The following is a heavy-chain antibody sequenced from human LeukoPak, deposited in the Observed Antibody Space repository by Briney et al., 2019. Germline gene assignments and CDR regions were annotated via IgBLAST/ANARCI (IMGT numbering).Heavy chain of an antibody. CDR3: ANAHDFWSGYCDY. Sequence: GGSLRLSCAAPGFTFSSYGMHWVRQAPGKGLEWVAFIRYDGSNKYYADSVKGRFTISRDNSKNTLYLQMNSLRAEDTAVYYCANAHDFWSGYCDYWGQGTLVTVSS. CDR1: GFTFSSYG. V-gene: IGHV3-30*02. J-gene: IGHJ4*02. CDR2: IRYDGSNK. D-gene: IGHD3-3*01.